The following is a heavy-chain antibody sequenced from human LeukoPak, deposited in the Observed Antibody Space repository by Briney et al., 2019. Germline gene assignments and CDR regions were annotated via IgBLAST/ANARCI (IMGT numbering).Heavy chain of an antibody. Sequence: GGSLRLSCSASGFIFSTYTMYWVRQAPGKGLEYVSVINGDGRTTYYIDSVKGRFTISRDNSKNTLYLQMSSLRADDTAVYYCVGDQVDDTGYLRWGQGTRVTVSA. CDR2: INGDGRTT. CDR1: GFIFSTYT. D-gene: IGHD5-12*01. J-gene: IGHJ4*02. CDR3: VGDQVDDTGYLR. V-gene: IGHV3-64D*06.